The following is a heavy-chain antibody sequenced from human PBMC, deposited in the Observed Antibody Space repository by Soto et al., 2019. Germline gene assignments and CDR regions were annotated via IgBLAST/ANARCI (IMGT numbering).Heavy chain of an antibody. Sequence: PGGSLRLSCAVSGIPFDRSWMSWVRQAPGKGLEWVANINRDGTEIYYVDSVRGRFTISRDNPKNSVFLQMTSLRVEDTALYYCARDGFPTAADYWAQGTLVTVSS. CDR3: ARDGFPTAADY. J-gene: IGHJ4*02. V-gene: IGHV3-7*01. CDR1: GIPFDRSW. CDR2: INRDGTEI. D-gene: IGHD6-13*01.